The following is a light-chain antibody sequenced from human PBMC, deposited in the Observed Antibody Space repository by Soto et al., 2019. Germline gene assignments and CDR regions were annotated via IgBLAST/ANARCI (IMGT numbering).Light chain of an antibody. J-gene: IGLJ1*01. CDR3: TSYTTSSTYV. CDR1: SSDVGGYNY. V-gene: IGLV2-14*01. Sequence: QSLLTQPASVSGSPGQSIAISCTGTSSDVGGYNYVSWYQQHPGKAPKLMLYDVAIRPSGVSDRFSGSKSGNTASLTISGLQAEDEADYYCTSYTTSSTYVFGTGTKLTVL. CDR2: DVA.